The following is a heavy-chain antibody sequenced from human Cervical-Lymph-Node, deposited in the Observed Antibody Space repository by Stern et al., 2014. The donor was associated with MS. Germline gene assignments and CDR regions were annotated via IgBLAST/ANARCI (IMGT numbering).Heavy chain of an antibody. J-gene: IGHJ6*02. CDR3: ARDTGLIAALGMDV. D-gene: IGHD6-13*01. V-gene: IGHV3-7*01. CDR2: IKQDGSEK. Sequence: EVQLEESGGGLVQPGGSLRLSCAASGFTFSSYWMSWVRQAPGKGLEWVANIKQDGSEKYYVDSVKGRFTISRDNAKNSLYLQMNSLRAEDTAVYYCARDTGLIAALGMDVWGQGTTVTVSS. CDR1: GFTFSSYW.